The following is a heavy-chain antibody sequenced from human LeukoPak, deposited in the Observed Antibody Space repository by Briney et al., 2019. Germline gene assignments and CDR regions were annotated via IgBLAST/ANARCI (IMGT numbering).Heavy chain of an antibody. CDR1: GFTFDDYG. J-gene: IGHJ4*02. Sequence: PGGSLRLSCAASGFTFDDYGMSWVRQAPGKGLEWVSGINWNGGSTGYADSVKGRFTISRDNAKNSLYLQMNSLRAEDTALYHCARVGRDFWSGYTDYWGQGTLVTVSS. CDR2: INWNGGST. D-gene: IGHD3-3*01. CDR3: ARVGRDFWSGYTDY. V-gene: IGHV3-20*01.